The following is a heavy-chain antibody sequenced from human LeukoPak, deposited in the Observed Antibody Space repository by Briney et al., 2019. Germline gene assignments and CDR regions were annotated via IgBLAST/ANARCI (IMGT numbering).Heavy chain of an antibody. D-gene: IGHD6-6*01. V-gene: IGHV4-4*07. CDR3: ARLGDSSSSGIDY. Sequence: PSETLSLTCTVSGDSITNYYWNWIRQPAGKGLEWIGRIHTSGTTNHNPSLKSRVTMSVDTSMNQFSLKLSSVTAADTAVYYCARLGDSSSSGIDYWGQGTLVTVS. J-gene: IGHJ4*02. CDR1: GDSITNYY. CDR2: IHTSGTT.